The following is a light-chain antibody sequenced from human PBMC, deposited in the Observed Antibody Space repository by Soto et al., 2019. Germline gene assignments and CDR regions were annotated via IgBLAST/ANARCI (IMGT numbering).Light chain of an antibody. CDR1: QSVSNDY. Sequence: EMVLTQSPGTLSLSPGDRATLSCRASQSVSNDYVAWVQQKPGQAPRLLIFGASGRATGIPERFSGSGSGIDFSLTISRLEPEDSAVYYCQQYGSSLLTFGGGTKVDIK. J-gene: IGKJ4*01. CDR3: QQYGSSLLT. V-gene: IGKV3-20*01. CDR2: GAS.